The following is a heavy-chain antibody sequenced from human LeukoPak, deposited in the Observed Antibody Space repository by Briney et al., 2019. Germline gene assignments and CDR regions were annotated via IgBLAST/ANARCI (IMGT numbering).Heavy chain of an antibody. V-gene: IGHV3-7*01. Sequence: GGSLRLSCAASGFTFSNYLMTWVRQAPGKGLERVADIKADGSEKYYVDSVKGRFTILRDNAKNSLYLQMNSLRAEDTAVYYCTTDHSYNSYGEVADLDIDYWGQGTLVTVSS. CDR3: TTDHSYNSYGEVADLDIDY. CDR1: GFTFSNYL. J-gene: IGHJ4*02. D-gene: IGHD5-18*01. CDR2: IKADGSEK.